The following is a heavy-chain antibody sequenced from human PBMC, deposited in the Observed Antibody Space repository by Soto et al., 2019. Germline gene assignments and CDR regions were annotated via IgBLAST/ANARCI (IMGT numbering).Heavy chain of an antibody. J-gene: IGHJ4*02. Sequence: GGSLRLSCAASGFTFSNAWMSWVRQAPGKGLEWVGRIKSKTDGGTTDYAAPVKDRFTISRDDSKNTLYLQMNSLKTEDTAVYYCTTEAHSSSWHPLDYWGQGTLVTVSS. CDR3: TTEAHSSSWHPLDY. CDR2: IKSKTDGGTT. V-gene: IGHV3-15*01. D-gene: IGHD6-13*01. CDR1: GFTFSNAW.